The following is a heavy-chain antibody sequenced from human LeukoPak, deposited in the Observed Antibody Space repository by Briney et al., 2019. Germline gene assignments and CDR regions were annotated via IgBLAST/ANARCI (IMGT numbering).Heavy chain of an antibody. CDR2: IYSGGST. CDR3: ARVGSSSGWYYFDY. J-gene: IGHJ4*02. V-gene: IGHV3-53*01. D-gene: IGHD6-19*01. Sequence: PGGSLRLSCAAPGFTVSSNYMSWVRQAPGKGLGWGSVIYSGGSTYYADSVKGRFTISRDNSKNTLYLQMNSLRAEDTAVYYCARVGSSSGWYYFDYWGQGTLVTVSS. CDR1: GFTVSSNY.